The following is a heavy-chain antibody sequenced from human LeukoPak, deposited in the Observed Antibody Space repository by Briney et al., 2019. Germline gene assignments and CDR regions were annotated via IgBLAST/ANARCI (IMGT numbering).Heavy chain of an antibody. D-gene: IGHD3-10*01. CDR3: AREEIYYYGSGRPASSFDY. CDR2: INPNSGGT. J-gene: IGHJ4*02. Sequence: ASVKVSCKASGYTFTGYYIHWVRQAPGQGLEWMGWINPNSGGTNYAQKFQGRVTMTRDTSISTAYMELSRLRSDDTAVYYCAREEIYYYGSGRPASSFDYWGQGTLVTVSS. V-gene: IGHV1-2*02. CDR1: GYTFTGYY.